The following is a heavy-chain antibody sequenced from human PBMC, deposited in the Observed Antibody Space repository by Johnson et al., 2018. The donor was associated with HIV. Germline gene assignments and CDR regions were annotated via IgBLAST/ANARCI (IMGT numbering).Heavy chain of an antibody. D-gene: IGHD3-10*01. J-gene: IGHJ3*02. CDR3: TDGESFFDI. CDR1: GFTFGDYA. Sequence: MQLVESGGGLVQPGRSLRLSCTASGFTFGDYAMSWVRQAPGKGLEWVGFIRSKAYGGTTEYAASVKGRFTISRDDSKSIAYLQMNSLKTEDTAVYYCTDGESFFDIWGQGTMVTVSS. V-gene: IGHV3-49*04. CDR2: IRSKAYGGTT.